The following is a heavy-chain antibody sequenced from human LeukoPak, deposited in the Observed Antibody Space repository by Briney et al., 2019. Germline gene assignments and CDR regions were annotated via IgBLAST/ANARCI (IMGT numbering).Heavy chain of an antibody. D-gene: IGHD5-18*01. CDR3: ARPSYTAIFLRAFDI. V-gene: IGHV1-8*02. J-gene: IGHJ3*02. CDR1: GYTFTGYG. Sequence: APVKVSCKASGYTFTGYGISWVRQAPGQGLEWMGGIIPIFGTANYAQKFQGRVTMTRNTSISTAYMELSSLRSEDTAVYYCARPSYTAIFLRAFDIWGQGTMVTVSS. CDR2: IIPIFGTA.